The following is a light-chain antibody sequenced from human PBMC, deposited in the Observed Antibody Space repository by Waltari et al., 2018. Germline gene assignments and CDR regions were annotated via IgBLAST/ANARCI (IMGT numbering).Light chain of an antibody. CDR3: QQATSCPST. J-gene: IGKJ5*01. Sequence: DIQMTQSPSSVSASVGDRVTITCRASQGISSSLAWYQQKPGKAPKLLISAASNLRSGVPSRFSGSGSGTNFSLTISSVQPEDFATYFCQQATSCPSTFGQGKRLEIK. V-gene: IGKV1-12*01. CDR1: QGISSS. CDR2: AAS.